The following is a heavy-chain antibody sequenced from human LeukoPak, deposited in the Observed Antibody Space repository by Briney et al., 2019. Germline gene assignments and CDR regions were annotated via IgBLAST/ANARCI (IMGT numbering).Heavy chain of an antibody. D-gene: IGHD6-19*01. V-gene: IGHV4-4*07. CDR3: ARGSRETVASTYYYYYMDV. CDR1: GGSMSSYY. J-gene: IGHJ6*03. Sequence: PSETLSLTCTVSGGSMSSYYWSWFRQPAGKGLEWIGRIFTSGGTNYNPSLKSRITVSVDSSKNQFSLKLSSVTAADTAVYYCARGSRETVASTYYYYYMDVWGKGTTVTVSS. CDR2: IFTSGGT.